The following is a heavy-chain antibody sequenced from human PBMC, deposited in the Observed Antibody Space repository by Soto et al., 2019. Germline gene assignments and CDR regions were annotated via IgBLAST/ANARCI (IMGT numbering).Heavy chain of an antibody. CDR2: IYHSGNT. D-gene: IGHD3-10*01. J-gene: IGHJ4*02. V-gene: IGHV4-4*02. CDR1: GGSISSSNW. CDR3: ARRWGEGRVDY. Sequence: QVQLQESGPGLVKPSGTLSLTCAVSGGSISSSNWWSWVRQPPGKGLEWIGEIYHSGNTNYNPSLQRRXTXAXXKSRNQCSLKLSSVTAADTAVYYCARRWGEGRVDYWGQGTLVTVSS.